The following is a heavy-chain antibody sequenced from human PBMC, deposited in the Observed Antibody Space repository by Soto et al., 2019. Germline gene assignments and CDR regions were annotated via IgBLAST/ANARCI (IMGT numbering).Heavy chain of an antibody. CDR1: GGSISSGDYY. V-gene: IGHV4-30-4*01. J-gene: IGHJ5*02. D-gene: IGHD3-22*01. CDR2: IYYSGST. Sequence: PSETLSLTCTVSGGSISSGDYYWSWIRQPPGKGLEWIGYIYYSGSTYYNPSLKSRVTISVDTSKNQFSLKLSSVTAADTAVYYCARETMMGNWFDPWGQGTLVTVSS. CDR3: ARETMMGNWFDP.